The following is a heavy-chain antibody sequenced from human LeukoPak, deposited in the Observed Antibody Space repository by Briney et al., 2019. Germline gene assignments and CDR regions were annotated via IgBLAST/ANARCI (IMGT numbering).Heavy chain of an antibody. CDR3: AGRDSNTGVWVERTFDY. CDR1: GGPISSSNW. Sequence: SETLSLTCAVSGGPISSSNWWSWVRQPPGKGLEWNGVIYHSGSTNYNPSLKSRVTISVDKCKNHLSLKQSTVTAADAAVFYCAGRDSNTGVWVERTFDYWGQGTLVTVSS. V-gene: IGHV4-4*02. J-gene: IGHJ4*02. CDR2: IYHSGST. D-gene: IGHD2-8*01.